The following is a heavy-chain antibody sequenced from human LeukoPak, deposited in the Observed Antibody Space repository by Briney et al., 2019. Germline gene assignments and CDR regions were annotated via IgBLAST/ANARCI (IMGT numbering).Heavy chain of an antibody. CDR2: IKQDGSEK. D-gene: IGHD3-10*01. V-gene: IGHV3-7*02. CDR1: GFTFSSYW. Sequence: GGSLRLSCAASGFTFSSYWMSWVRQAPGKGLEWVANIKQDGSEKYYVDSVKGRFTISRDNAKNSLHLQMNSLRAEGTAVYYCASYGSGSYYYYYGMDVWGQGTTVTVSS. J-gene: IGHJ6*02. CDR3: ASYGSGSYYYYYGMDV.